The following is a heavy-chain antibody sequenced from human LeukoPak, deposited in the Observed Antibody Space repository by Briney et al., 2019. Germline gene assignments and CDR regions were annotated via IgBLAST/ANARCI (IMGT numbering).Heavy chain of an antibody. V-gene: IGHV3-74*01. CDR2: IKGDGSDT. CDR1: GFXFSSYW. Sequence: GGSLRLSCAASGFXFSSYWIHWVRQTPGKGLVWVSRIKGDGSDTLYADSVKGRFTISRDNSKNTLYLQTSSLGVDDTAVYHCARASTTVPNLLDYWGQGALVSVSS. CDR3: ARASTTVPNLLDY. D-gene: IGHD4-17*01. J-gene: IGHJ4*02.